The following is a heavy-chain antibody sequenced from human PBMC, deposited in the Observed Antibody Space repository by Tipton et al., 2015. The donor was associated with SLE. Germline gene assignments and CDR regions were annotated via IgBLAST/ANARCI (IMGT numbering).Heavy chain of an antibody. CDR1: GGSISSGSYY. CDR2: IYTSGST. Sequence: TLSLTCTVSGGSISSGSYYWSWIRQPAGKGLEWIGRIYTSGSTNYNPPLKSRVSISVDTSKKQFSLKLSSVTAADTAVYYCARDRADGGFLEWGYYYYYMDVWGKGTTVTVSS. V-gene: IGHV4-61*02. D-gene: IGHD3-3*01. CDR3: ARDRADGGFLEWGYYYYYMDV. J-gene: IGHJ6*03.